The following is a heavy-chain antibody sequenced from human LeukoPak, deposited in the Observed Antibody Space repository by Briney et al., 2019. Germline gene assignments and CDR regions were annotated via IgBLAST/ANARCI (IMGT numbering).Heavy chain of an antibody. CDR2: ISAYNGNT. J-gene: IGHJ4*02. D-gene: IGHD6-19*01. CDR1: GYTFTSYG. V-gene: IGHV1-18*01. Sequence: ASVKVSCKASGYTFTSYGISWVRQAPGQGLEWMGWISAYNGNTNYAQKLQGRVTMTEDTSTDTAYMELSSLRSEDTAVYYCATGWLNGDYWGQGTLVTVSS. CDR3: ATGWLNGDY.